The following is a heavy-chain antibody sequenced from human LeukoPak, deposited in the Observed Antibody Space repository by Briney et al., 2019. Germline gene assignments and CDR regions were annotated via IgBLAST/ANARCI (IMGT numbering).Heavy chain of an antibody. Sequence: GESLKISCKGSGYSFTSYWMSWVRQMPGKGLEWMGRIDSSDDYTKYSPSFQGHVTISADKSISTAYLQWSSLKASDTAMYYCARFLAPPAAYCSGGSCYTSDYYYYGMDVWGKGTTVTVSS. D-gene: IGHD2-15*01. CDR1: GYSFTSYW. V-gene: IGHV5-10-1*01. J-gene: IGHJ6*04. CDR2: IDSSDDYT. CDR3: ARFLAPPAAYCSGGSCYTSDYYYYGMDV.